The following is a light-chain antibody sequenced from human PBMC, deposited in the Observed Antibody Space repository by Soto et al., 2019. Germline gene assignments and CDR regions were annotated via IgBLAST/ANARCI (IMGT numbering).Light chain of an antibody. CDR2: AAS. V-gene: IGKV1-27*01. J-gene: IGKJ3*01. Sequence: DIQMTQSPTSLSASVGDRVTITCRASQGIRNFVAWYQQKPGKAPKLLIYAASTLQSGVPSRFSGSGSGTDFTLTTNSLQPEDVATYYCQKYSSVPVFGPGTKVEIK. CDR1: QGIRNF. CDR3: QKYSSVPV.